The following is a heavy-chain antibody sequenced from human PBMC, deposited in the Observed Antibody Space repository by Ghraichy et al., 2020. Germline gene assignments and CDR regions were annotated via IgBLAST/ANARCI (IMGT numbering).Heavy chain of an antibody. CDR1: GGSISSSSYY. Sequence: SETLSLTCTVSGGSISSSSYYWGWIRQPPGKGLEWIGSIYYSGSTYYNPSLKSRVTISVDTSKNQFSLKLSSVTAADTAVYYCASQSVTLRSSGVYWGQGTLVTVSS. D-gene: IGHD4-17*01. CDR3: ASQSVTLRSSGVY. V-gene: IGHV4-39*01. J-gene: IGHJ4*02. CDR2: IYYSGST.